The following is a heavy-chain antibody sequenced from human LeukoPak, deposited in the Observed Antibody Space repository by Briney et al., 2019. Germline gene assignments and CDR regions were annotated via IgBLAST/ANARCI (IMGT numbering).Heavy chain of an antibody. V-gene: IGHV4-39*01. D-gene: IGHD3-22*01. CDR3: ARHDSSGYSLDY. CDR1: GGSIGSSGYY. J-gene: IGHJ4*02. CDR2: IYYTGST. Sequence: SETLSLTCTVSGGSIGSSGYYWGWIRQPPGKGLEWIATIYYTGSTYYNPSLKSRVTTSVDTSKNQFSLKLSSVTAADTAVYYCARHDSSGYSLDYWGQGTLVTVSS.